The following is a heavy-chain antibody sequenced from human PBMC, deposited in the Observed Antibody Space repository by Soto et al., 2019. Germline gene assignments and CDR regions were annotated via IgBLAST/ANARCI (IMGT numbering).Heavy chain of an antibody. CDR3: ATYTGSYYHYGMDV. J-gene: IGHJ6*02. CDR2: IKQDGSEK. Sequence: GGSLRLSCAASGFTFSSYWMSWVRQAPGKGLEWVANIKQDGSEKYYADSVRGRFTISRDNAHNSLYLQMNSLRAEDTAVYYCATYTGSYYHYGMDVWGQGTTVTVSS. V-gene: IGHV3-7*02. D-gene: IGHD5-12*01. CDR1: GFTFSSYW.